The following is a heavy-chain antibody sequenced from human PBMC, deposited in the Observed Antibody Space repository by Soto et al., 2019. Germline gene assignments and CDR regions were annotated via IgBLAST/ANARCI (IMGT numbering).Heavy chain of an antibody. Sequence: GESLKISCKGSGYSFTSYWISWVRQMPGKGLEWMGRIDPSDSYTNYSPSSQGHVTISADKSISTAYLQWSSLKASDTAMYYCARFPAYYGAGSYAFDIWGQGTMVTV. CDR3: ARFPAYYGAGSYAFDI. J-gene: IGHJ3*02. CDR2: IDPSDSYT. CDR1: GYSFTSYW. D-gene: IGHD3-10*01. V-gene: IGHV5-10-1*01.